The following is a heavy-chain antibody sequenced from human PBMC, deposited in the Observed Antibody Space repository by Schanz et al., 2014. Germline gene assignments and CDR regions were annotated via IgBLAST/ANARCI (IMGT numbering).Heavy chain of an antibody. CDR3: ARDGEAAADCDY. J-gene: IGHJ4*02. D-gene: IGHD6-13*01. V-gene: IGHV1-46*03. Sequence: QVQLVQSGAEVKKPGASVKVSCKASGYTFTSYYMHWVRQAPGQGLEWMGIINPSGGSTSYAQKFQGRVTMTRDTSTSTVYMERSSLRAEDTAVYYCARDGEAAADCDYWGQGTLVTVSS. CDR2: INPSGGST. CDR1: GYTFTSYY.